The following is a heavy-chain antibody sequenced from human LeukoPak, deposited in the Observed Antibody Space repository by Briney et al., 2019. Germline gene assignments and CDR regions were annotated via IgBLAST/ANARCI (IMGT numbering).Heavy chain of an antibody. CDR2: IGLSSGKT. CDR1: GFTFSDYS. J-gene: IGHJ3*02. CDR3: AKDSYGSGSYYPEANNAFDI. V-gene: IGHV3-48*01. D-gene: IGHD3-10*01. Sequence: GSLRLSCAASGFTFSDYSMNWVRQAPGKGLEWISYIGLSSGKTKFADSVKGRFTISRDNSKNTLYLQMNSLRAEDTAVYYCAKDSYGSGSYYPEANNAFDIWGQGTMVTVSS.